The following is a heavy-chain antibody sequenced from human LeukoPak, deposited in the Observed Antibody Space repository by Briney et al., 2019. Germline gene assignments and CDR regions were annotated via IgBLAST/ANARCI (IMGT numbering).Heavy chain of an antibody. CDR1: GGSISSSSYY. D-gene: IGHD2-2*01. J-gene: IGHJ6*02. CDR3: AGYCSSTSCSHYYYGMDV. Sequence: SETLSLTCTVSGGSISSSSYYWGWIRRPPGTGLEWIGSIYYSGSTYYNPSLKSRVTISVDTSKNQFSLKLSSVTAADTAVYYCAGYCSSTSCSHYYYGMDVWGQGTTVTVSS. CDR2: IYYSGST. V-gene: IGHV4-39*01.